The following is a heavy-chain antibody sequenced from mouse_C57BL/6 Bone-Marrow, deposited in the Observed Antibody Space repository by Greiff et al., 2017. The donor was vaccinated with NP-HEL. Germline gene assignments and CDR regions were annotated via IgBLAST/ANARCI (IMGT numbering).Heavy chain of an antibody. D-gene: IGHD1-1*01. CDR3: ARRYYGSSYGYYFDY. V-gene: IGHV1-54*01. J-gene: IGHJ2*01. CDR1: GYAFTNYL. Sequence: VHLVESGAELVRPGTSVKVSCKASGYAFTNYLIEWVKQRPGQGLEWIGVINPGSGGTNYNEKFKGKATLTADKSSSTAYMQLSSLTSEDSAVYFCARRYYGSSYGYYFDYWGQGTTLTVSS. CDR2: INPGSGGT.